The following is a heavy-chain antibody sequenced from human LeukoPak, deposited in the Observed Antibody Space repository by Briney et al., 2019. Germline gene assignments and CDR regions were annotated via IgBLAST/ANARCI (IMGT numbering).Heavy chain of an antibody. D-gene: IGHD3-3*01. J-gene: IGHJ4*02. CDR2: IKQDGSEK. CDR1: GFTFSSYW. Sequence: PGGSLRLSCAASGFTFSSYWMSWVRQAPGKGLEWVANIKQDGSEKYYVDSVKGRFTVSRDNAKNSLYLQMNSLRAEDTAVYYCAREVEWGADVNFDYWGQGTLVTVSS. V-gene: IGHV3-7*01. CDR3: AREVEWGADVNFDY.